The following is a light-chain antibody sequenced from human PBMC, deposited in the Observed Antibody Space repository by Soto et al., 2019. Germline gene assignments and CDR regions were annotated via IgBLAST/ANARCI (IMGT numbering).Light chain of an antibody. J-gene: IGKJ5*01. V-gene: IGKV1-39*01. CDR1: QSISNH. CDR3: QQTDTTPIT. Sequence: DIQMTQSPSSLSASVEDRVIITCRASQSISNHLNWYQQKPGKAPKLLIYAASSLQSGVTSRFSGSGSGTDFTLTISSLQPEDFATYFCQQTDTTPITFGQGTRLEL. CDR2: AAS.